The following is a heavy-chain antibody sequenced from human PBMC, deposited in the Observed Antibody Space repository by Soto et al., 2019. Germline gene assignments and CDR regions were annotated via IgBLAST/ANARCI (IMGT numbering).Heavy chain of an antibody. J-gene: IGHJ4*02. V-gene: IGHV3-33*01. CDR1: RFTFSSYG. Sequence: QVQLVESGGGVVQPGRSLRLSCAASRFTFSSYGMHWVRQAPGKGLEWVAVIWYDGSNKYYADSVKGRFTISRDNSKNTLYLQMNSLRAEDTAVYYCARDSSHGPSDYWGQGTLVTVSS. CDR2: IWYDGSNK. CDR3: ARDSSHGPSDY.